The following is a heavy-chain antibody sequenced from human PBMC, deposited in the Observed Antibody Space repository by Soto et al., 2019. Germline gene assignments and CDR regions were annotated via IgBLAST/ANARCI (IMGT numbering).Heavy chain of an antibody. D-gene: IGHD3-3*01. V-gene: IGHV1-69*01. J-gene: IGHJ6*02. CDR3: ARNYDFWSGSAYYYGMDV. CDR1: GGTFSSYA. Sequence: QVQLVQSGAEVKKPGSSVKVSCKASGGTFSSYAISWVRQAPGQGLEWMGGIIPIFGTANYAQKFQGRVTITADESPSTAYMELSSLRSEDTAVYYCARNYDFWSGSAYYYGMDVWGQGTTVTVSS. CDR2: IIPIFGTA.